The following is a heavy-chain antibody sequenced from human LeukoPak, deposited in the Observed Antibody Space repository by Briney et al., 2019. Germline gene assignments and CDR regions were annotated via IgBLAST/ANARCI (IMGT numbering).Heavy chain of an antibody. CDR3: ARVARYSYDRYYFDY. CDR1: GYTFTGYY. J-gene: IGHJ4*02. V-gene: IGHV1-2*02. Sequence: ASVKVSRKASGYTFTGYYMHWVRQAPGQGLEWMGWINPNSGGTNYAQKFQGRVTTTRDTSISTAYMELSRLRSDDTAVYYCARVARYSYDRYYFDYWGQGTLVTVSS. CDR2: INPNSGGT. D-gene: IGHD5-18*01.